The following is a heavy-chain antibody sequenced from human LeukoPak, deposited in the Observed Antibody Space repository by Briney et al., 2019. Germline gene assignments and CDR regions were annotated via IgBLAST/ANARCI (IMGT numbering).Heavy chain of an antibody. CDR1: GGSISSGGYS. CDR2: IYHSGST. D-gene: IGHD4-17*01. Sequence: SETLSLTCAVSGGSISSGGYSWSWIRQPPGKGLEWIGYIYHSGSTYYNPSLKSRVTISVDRSKNQFSLKLSSVTAADTAVYYCARFYGDYASNWFDPWGQGTLVTVSS. V-gene: IGHV4-30-2*01. CDR3: ARFYGDYASNWFDP. J-gene: IGHJ5*02.